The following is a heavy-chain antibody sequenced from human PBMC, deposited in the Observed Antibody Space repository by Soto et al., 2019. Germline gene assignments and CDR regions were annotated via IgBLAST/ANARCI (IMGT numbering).Heavy chain of an antibody. V-gene: IGHV3-21*01. D-gene: IGHD6-6*01. CDR2: ISSSSSYI. CDR1: GFTFSSYS. Sequence: EVQLVESGGGLVKPGGSLRLSCAASGFTFSSYSMNWVRQAPGKGLEWVSSISSSSSYIYYADSVKGRFTISRDNAKNSLYLQMNSLRAEDKAVYYCARVEYSSSSCFDYWGQGTLVTVSS. J-gene: IGHJ4*02. CDR3: ARVEYSSSSCFDY.